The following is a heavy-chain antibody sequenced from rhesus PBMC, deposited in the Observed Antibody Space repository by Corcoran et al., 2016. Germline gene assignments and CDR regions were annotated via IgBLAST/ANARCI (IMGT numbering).Heavy chain of an antibody. J-gene: IGHJ5-2*02. CDR2: IYGSRRGT. CDR1: GGSLRDSYW. V-gene: IGHV4S10*01. Sequence: QVQLQESGPGVVKPSETLSRTCAVSGGSLRDSYWRSWIRQPPGKVLVWIVYIYGSRRGTNYNPSLKSRVTISKDTSKNQFSLNLSSVTAADTAVYYCVRRGGVWGRGVLVTVSS. CDR3: VRRGGV.